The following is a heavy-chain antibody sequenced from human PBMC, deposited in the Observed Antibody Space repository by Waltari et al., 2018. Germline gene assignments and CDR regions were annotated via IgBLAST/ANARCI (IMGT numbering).Heavy chain of an antibody. V-gene: IGHV4-59*12. CDR2: IYSSGNT. CDR3: ARFRPADYYPHVRFDS. CDR1: GDSISGYY. J-gene: IGHJ4*02. Sequence: QVQLQELGPGLVKPSETLSLTCAASGDSISGYYWSWIRQPPGKGVEWIGFIYSSGNTNYNPSLNSRVTISLDMSKKSFSLNLFSVTAADTAVYYCARFRPADYYPHVRFDSWGKGSLVTVSS. D-gene: IGHD3-9*01.